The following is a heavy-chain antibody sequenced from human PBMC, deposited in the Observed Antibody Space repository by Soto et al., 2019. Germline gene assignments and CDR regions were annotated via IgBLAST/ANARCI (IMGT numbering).Heavy chain of an antibody. CDR2: IYYTGST. J-gene: IGHJ4*02. Sequence: SETLSLTCTVSGGSISSGDYFWSWVRQPPGKGLEWIGYIYYTGSTSYNPSLKSRITMSVDTSKNQFSLKVSSVTAADTAVYFCARDHGYYRLYAYWGQGTLVTVSS. D-gene: IGHD3-3*01. V-gene: IGHV4-30-4*01. CDR3: ARDHGYYRLYAY. CDR1: GGSISSGDYF.